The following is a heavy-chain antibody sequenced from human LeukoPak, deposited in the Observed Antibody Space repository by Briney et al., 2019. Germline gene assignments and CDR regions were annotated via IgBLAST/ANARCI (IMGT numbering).Heavy chain of an antibody. V-gene: IGHV4-4*07. Sequence: SETLSLTCTVSGGSISSYYWSWIRQPAGKGLEWIGRIYTSGSTNYNPSLKSRVTMSVDTSKNQFSLKLSSVTAADTAVYYCARGGRVAAGNNWFDPWGQGTLVAVSS. CDR3: ARGGRVAAGNNWFDP. J-gene: IGHJ5*02. D-gene: IGHD6-13*01. CDR1: GGSISSYY. CDR2: IYTSGST.